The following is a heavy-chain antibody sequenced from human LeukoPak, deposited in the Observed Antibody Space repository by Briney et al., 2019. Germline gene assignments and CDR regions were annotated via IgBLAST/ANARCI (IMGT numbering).Heavy chain of an antibody. Sequence: PSETLSLTCTVSGYSISSGYYWGWIRQPPGKGLEWIGSIYHSGSTYYNPSLKSRVTISVDTSKNQFSLKLSSVTAADTAVYYCARLLSSGYYYFDYWGQGTLVTVSS. CDR2: IYHSGST. J-gene: IGHJ4*02. V-gene: IGHV4-38-2*02. CDR1: GYSISSGYY. CDR3: ARLLSSGYYYFDY. D-gene: IGHD3-22*01.